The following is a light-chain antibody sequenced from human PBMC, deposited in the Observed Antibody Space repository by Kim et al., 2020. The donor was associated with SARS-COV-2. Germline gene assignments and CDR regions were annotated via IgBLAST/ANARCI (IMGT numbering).Light chain of an antibody. CDR2: EVT. V-gene: IGLV2-23*02. CDR3: CSYAGGYFHII. J-gene: IGLJ2*01. Sequence: HSITISCTETNSVVGSYDLCSWYQQEPGKAPKVIIYEVTKRPSGVSNRFFGSKSGNTASLTISGLQAEDEADYYCCSYAGGYFHIIFGGGTQLTVL. CDR1: NSVVGSYDL.